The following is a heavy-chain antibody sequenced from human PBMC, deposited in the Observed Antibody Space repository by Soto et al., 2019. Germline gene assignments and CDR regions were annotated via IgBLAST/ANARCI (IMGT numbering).Heavy chain of an antibody. D-gene: IGHD3-10*01. Sequence: GPAVKVSCKASGYTFTSYAVHWVRQAPGQRLEWMGWINAGNGNTKYSQKFQGRVTITRDTSASTAYMELSSLRSEDTAVYYCARVEILWFGEYTPYYHYGMDVWGQGTTVTVSS. CDR3: ARVEILWFGEYTPYYHYGMDV. V-gene: IGHV1-3*01. CDR2: INAGNGNT. J-gene: IGHJ6*02. CDR1: GYTFTSYA.